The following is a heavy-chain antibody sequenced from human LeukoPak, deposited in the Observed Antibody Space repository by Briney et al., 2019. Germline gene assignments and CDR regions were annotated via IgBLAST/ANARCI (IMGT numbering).Heavy chain of an antibody. V-gene: IGHV1-2*04. CDR3: ARVRAAAGTGGMDV. D-gene: IGHD6-13*01. Sequence: ASVKVSCKASGYTFTGYYMHWVRQAPGQGLEWMGWINPNSGGTNYAQKFQGWVTMTRDTSISTAYMELSRLRSDDTAVYYCARVRAAAGTGGMDVWGQGTTVTVSS. CDR1: GYTFTGYY. CDR2: INPNSGGT. J-gene: IGHJ6*02.